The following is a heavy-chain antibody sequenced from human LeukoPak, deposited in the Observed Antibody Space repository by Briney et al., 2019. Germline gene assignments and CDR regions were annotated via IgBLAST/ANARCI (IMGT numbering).Heavy chain of an antibody. CDR2: ISGSGGYT. V-gene: IGHV3-23*01. CDR3: AKNWGATIYYAFDI. J-gene: IGHJ3*02. D-gene: IGHD5-12*01. Sequence: PGGSLRLSCAASGFIFSSYEMNWVRQAPGKGLEWVSAISGSGGYTYYADSVKGRLTISRDNSKNTLYLQMNSLRAEDTAVYYCAKNWGATIYYAFDIWGQGTMVTVSS. CDR1: GFIFSSYE.